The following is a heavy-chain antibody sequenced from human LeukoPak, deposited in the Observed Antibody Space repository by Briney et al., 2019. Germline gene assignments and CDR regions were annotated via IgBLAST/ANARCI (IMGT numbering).Heavy chain of an antibody. V-gene: IGHV3-11*05. Sequence: GGSLRLSCAASGFTFSDYYMSWIRQAPGKGLEWVSYISSSSSYTNYADSVKGRFTISRDNAKNSLYLQMNSLRAENTAVYYCARDLFPEGSDYWGQGTLVTVSS. D-gene: IGHD2-21*01. CDR1: GFTFSDYY. CDR2: ISSSSSYT. CDR3: ARDLFPEGSDY. J-gene: IGHJ4*02.